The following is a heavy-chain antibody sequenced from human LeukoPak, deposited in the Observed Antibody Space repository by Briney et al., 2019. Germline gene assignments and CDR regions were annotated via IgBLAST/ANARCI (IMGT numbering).Heavy chain of an antibody. V-gene: IGHV1-2*06. J-gene: IGHJ4*02. D-gene: IGHD3-9*01. Sequence: PGASVKVSCKASGYTFTDYHMHWVRQAPGQGLEWMGRINPNSGGTNYAQKFQGRVIMTRDTSISTAYMELSRLRSDDTAVYYCARADHILFDWLPITPIDYWGQGTLVTVSS. CDR2: INPNSGGT. CDR3: ARADHILFDWLPITPIDY. CDR1: GYTFTDYH.